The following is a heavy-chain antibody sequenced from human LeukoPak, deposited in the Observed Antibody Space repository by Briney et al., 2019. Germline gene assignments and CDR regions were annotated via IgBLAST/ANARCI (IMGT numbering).Heavy chain of an antibody. CDR2: IIPILGIA. J-gene: IGHJ4*02. CDR1: GGTFSSYT. V-gene: IGHV1-69*02. CDR3: ARAQGDFDY. Sequence: SVKVSCKASGGTFSSYTISWVRQAPGQGLEWMGRIIPILGIANYAQKFQGRVTMTRNTSISTAYMELSSLRSEDTAVYYCARAQGDFDYWGQGTLVTVSS.